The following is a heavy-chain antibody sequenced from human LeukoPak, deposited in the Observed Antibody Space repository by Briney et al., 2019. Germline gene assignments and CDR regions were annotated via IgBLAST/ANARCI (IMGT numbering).Heavy chain of an antibody. CDR1: GYTFTSYG. V-gene: IGHV1-18*01. D-gene: IGHD5-18*01. CDR3: AREMATAMGYYFDY. Sequence: ASVKVSCKASGYTFTSYGISWVRQAPGQGLEWMGWISAYNGNTNHAQKLQGRVTMTTDTSASTAYMELRSLRSDDTAVYYCAREMATAMGYYFDYWGQGTLVTVSS. J-gene: IGHJ4*02. CDR2: ISAYNGNT.